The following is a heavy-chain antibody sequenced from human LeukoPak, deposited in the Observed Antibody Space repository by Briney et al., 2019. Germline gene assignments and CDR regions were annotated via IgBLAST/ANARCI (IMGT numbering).Heavy chain of an antibody. V-gene: IGHV4-4*07. CDR3: ARVTRTHDAFDV. J-gene: IGHJ3*01. Sequence: SETLSLTCTVSGDSINSYFWTWIRQPPGKGLEWLGHIYSRGTTAYNPSLESRLTMSTDTSKNQFSLTLRSVTTADTAVYFCARVTRTHDAFDVWGQPIMVTVSS. D-gene: IGHD2-21*02. CDR2: IYSRGTT. CDR1: GDSINSYF.